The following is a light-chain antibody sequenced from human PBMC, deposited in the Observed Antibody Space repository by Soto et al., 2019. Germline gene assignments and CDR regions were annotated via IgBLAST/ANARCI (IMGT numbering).Light chain of an antibody. CDR3: QHYNNWPLT. V-gene: IGKV3-15*01. CDR1: QSVSSN. Sequence: EIVMTQSPATLSVSPGERATLSCRASQSVSSNLAWYQQKPGQAPRLLIYGASTRATGISARFSGSGSGTEFTLTISSLQSEEFAVYYCQHYNNWPLTFGGGTKVEIK. J-gene: IGKJ4*01. CDR2: GAS.